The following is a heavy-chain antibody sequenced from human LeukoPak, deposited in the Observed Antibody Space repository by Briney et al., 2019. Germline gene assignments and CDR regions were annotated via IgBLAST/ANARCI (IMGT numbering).Heavy chain of an antibody. J-gene: IGHJ4*02. Sequence: GGSLRLSCAASGFTFSSYAMHWVRQAPGKGLEWVAVISYDGSNKYYADSVKGRFTISRDNSKNTLYLQMNSLRAEDTAVYYCAREARRAGGMDYWGQGTLVTVSS. CDR3: AREARRAGGMDY. CDR1: GFTFSSYA. CDR2: ISYDGSNK. V-gene: IGHV3-30-3*01. D-gene: IGHD6-19*01.